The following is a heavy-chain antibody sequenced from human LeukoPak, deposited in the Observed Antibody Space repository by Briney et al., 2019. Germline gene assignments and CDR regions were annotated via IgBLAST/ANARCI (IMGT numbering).Heavy chain of an antibody. CDR3: AKEDGYCSGGSCLHYFDY. D-gene: IGHD2-15*01. CDR2: IRSKTNNYAT. CDR1: GFTFSGSA. Sequence: PGGSLRLSCAASGFTFSGSALHWVRQASGKGLEWIGRIRSKTNNYATTYAASVTGRFTISRDDAENTAYLQMNSLRAEDTAVYYCAKEDGYCSGGSCLHYFDYWGQGTLVTVSS. J-gene: IGHJ4*02. V-gene: IGHV3-73*01.